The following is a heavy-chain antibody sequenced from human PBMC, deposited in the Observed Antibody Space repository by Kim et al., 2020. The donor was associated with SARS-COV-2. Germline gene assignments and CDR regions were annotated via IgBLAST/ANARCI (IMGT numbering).Heavy chain of an antibody. Sequence: SQTLSLTCVISGYGVSSTSAAWNWIRQSPSGGLEWLGRTYYRSRWFNDFALSVKSRITINPDTSKNQFSLQLTSVTPEDTAVYYCARGRLTMVRGVVITYYGVDVWGQGTTVTVSS. CDR3: ARGRLTMVRGVVITYYGVDV. V-gene: IGHV6-1*01. CDR1: GYGVSSTSAA. J-gene: IGHJ6*02. D-gene: IGHD3-10*01. CDR2: TYYRSRWFN.